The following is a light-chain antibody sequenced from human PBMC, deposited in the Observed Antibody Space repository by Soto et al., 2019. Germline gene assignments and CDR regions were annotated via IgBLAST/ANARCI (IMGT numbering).Light chain of an antibody. CDR2: GAS. Sequence: IQLTQSPSSLSASVGDSVTITCRARQGITSYLAWYQQKPGKAPNLLIYGASTLQSGVPSRFSGSGSGTDFTLTINRLQAEDFATYYCQQTRSYPSTFGGGTKVDIK. J-gene: IGKJ4*01. V-gene: IGKV1-9*01. CDR3: QQTRSYPST. CDR1: QGITSY.